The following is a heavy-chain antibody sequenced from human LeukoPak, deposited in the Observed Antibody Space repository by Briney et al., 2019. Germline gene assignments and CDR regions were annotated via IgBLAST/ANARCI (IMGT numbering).Heavy chain of an antibody. CDR1: GFTFSSYG. V-gene: IGHV3-30*02. D-gene: IGHD1-1*01. Sequence: GGSLRLSCAASGFTFSSYGMHWVRQAPGKGLEWVAFIRYDGSNKYYADSVKGRFTISRDNSKNTLYLQMNSLRSEDTAVYYCAGVGGTVQGAFDIWGQGTMVTVSS. CDR3: AGVGGTVQGAFDI. CDR2: IRYDGSNK. J-gene: IGHJ3*02.